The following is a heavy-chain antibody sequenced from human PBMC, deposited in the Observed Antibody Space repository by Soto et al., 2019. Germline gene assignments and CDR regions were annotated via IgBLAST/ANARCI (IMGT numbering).Heavy chain of an antibody. CDR1: GYMFNTYG. J-gene: IGHJ4*02. D-gene: IGHD3-10*01. V-gene: IGHV1-18*01. Sequence: QVQLVQSGAEVKKPGASVKVSCKASGYMFNTYGITWVRQAPGQGLEWLGWISAYNGNIDYAQHLQGRVTMTIDTSTSTAYMELRSLRSDDTAVYYCARTYGSGSYFLPFEYWGQGTLVSVSS. CDR2: ISAYNGNI. CDR3: ARTYGSGSYFLPFEY.